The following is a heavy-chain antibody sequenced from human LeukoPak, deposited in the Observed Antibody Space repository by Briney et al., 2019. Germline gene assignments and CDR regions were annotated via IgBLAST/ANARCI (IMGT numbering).Heavy chain of an antibody. CDR2: FDPENGET. CDR3: AGVWGSYHSNWFDP. Sequence: ASVRVSCKVSGYTLTELSMHWVRQAPGKGLEWMGGFDPENGETIYAQKFQGRVTMTEDTSTDTAYMELSSLRSEDTAVYYSAGVWGSYHSNWFDPWGQGTLVTVSS. V-gene: IGHV1-24*01. J-gene: IGHJ5*02. D-gene: IGHD3-16*01. CDR1: GYTLTELS.